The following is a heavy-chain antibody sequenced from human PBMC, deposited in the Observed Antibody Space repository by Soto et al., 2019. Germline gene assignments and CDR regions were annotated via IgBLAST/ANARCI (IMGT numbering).Heavy chain of an antibody. CDR1: GGSFSDFA. V-gene: IGHV1-69*01. D-gene: IGHD4-4*01. Sequence: QVQLAQSGAEVRKPGSSVKVSCRASGGSFSDFAFSWVRQAPGQGLEGMGGTIPMFAATKYAQRFQGRITITAEASTSPVYLALSSLTSDDSAVYYCARGVIVAVPAALSSYDDYTNYRFDSWGQGTLVSVSS. CDR2: TIPMFAAT. J-gene: IGHJ4*02. CDR3: ARGVIVAVPAALSSYDDYTNYRFDS.